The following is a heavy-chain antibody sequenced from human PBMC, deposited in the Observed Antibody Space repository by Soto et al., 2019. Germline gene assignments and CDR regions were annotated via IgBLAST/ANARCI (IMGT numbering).Heavy chain of an antibody. V-gene: IGHV4-59*01. Sequence: SETLSLTCTVSGGSISSYYWSWIRQPPGKGLEWIAYISYSGSTNYNPSLKSRVTISVDTSKNQFSLKLSSVTAADTAVYFCARLVSSWFDPSYFDSWGQGTLVTVSS. D-gene: IGHD6-13*01. CDR3: ARLVSSWFDPSYFDS. CDR2: ISYSGST. CDR1: GGSISSYY. J-gene: IGHJ4*02.